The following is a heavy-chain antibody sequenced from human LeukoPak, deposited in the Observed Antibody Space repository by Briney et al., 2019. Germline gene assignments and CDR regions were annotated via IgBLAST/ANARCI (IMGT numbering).Heavy chain of an antibody. D-gene: IGHD2-15*01. V-gene: IGHV3-53*01. CDR1: GFNVSNSY. J-gene: IGHJ4*02. CDR2: VYKGGTP. Sequence: GGSLRLSCAASGFNVSNSYMSWVRQAPGKGPEWVSVVYKGGTPYYADSVKGRFTISRDNSKNTLYLQMNSLRAEDTAVYYCARPYYCSGGSCHDYWGQGTLVTVSS. CDR3: ARPYYCSGGSCHDY.